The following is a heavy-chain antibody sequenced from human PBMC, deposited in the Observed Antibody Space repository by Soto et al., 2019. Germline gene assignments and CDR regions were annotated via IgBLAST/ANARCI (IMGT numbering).Heavy chain of an antibody. CDR3: ARARDSSGLAFDI. Sequence: QVQLQESGPGLVKPSQTLSLTCTVSGGSISSGGYHCNWIRQRPGQGLEWIGYVFYSGSTYYNPSLKSRLSMSVDTSKNQFSLKLRSVPAADTAVYYCARARDSSGLAFDIWGQGTMVTVSS. J-gene: IGHJ3*02. CDR1: GGSISSGGYH. V-gene: IGHV4-31*03. D-gene: IGHD3-22*01. CDR2: VFYSGST.